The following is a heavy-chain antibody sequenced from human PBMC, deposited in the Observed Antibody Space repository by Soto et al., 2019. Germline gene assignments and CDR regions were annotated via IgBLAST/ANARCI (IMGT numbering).Heavy chain of an antibody. V-gene: IGHV4-39*01. J-gene: IGHJ6*03. CDR3: ARHLRDSSSSAYYMDV. D-gene: IGHD6-6*01. Sequence: QLQLQESGPGLVKPSETLSLTCTVSGGSISRSNYHWGWIRQPPGKGLEWIGSVFYSGSTYYNPSLKSRVTISVDTSKNQFSLRLSSMTAADTAVYSCARHLRDSSSSAYYMDVWGKGTTVTFSS. CDR1: GGSISRSNYH. CDR2: VFYSGST.